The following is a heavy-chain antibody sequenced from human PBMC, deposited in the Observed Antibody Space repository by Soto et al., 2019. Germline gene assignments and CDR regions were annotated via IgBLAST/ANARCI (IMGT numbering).Heavy chain of an antibody. J-gene: IGHJ3*02. D-gene: IGHD4-17*01. CDR2: IYHSGST. CDR1: GGSIVSSNW. Sequence: QVQLQESGPGLVKPSGTLSLTCAVSGGSIVSSNWWSWVRQPPGKGLEWIGEIYHSGSTNYNPSLXRXVPXSVDKSRNQFSLKLSSVTAADTAVYYCARFMTTVTNLAFDIWGQGTMVTVSS. V-gene: IGHV4-4*02. CDR3: ARFMTTVTNLAFDI.